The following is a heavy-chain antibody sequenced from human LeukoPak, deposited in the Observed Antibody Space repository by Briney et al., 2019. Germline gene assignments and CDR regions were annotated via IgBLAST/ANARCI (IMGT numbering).Heavy chain of an antibody. CDR2: ITPMFGTA. V-gene: IGHV1-69*13. D-gene: IGHD6-19*01. CDR1: GGTFSSYA. J-gene: IGHJ4*02. CDR3: ARGLWLLDY. Sequence: SVKVSCKASGGTFSSYAINWVRQAPGQGLEWMGGITPMFGTANYAQEFQGRVTITADESTSTAYMELSSLSTDDTAVYYCARGLWLLDYWGQGTLVTVSS.